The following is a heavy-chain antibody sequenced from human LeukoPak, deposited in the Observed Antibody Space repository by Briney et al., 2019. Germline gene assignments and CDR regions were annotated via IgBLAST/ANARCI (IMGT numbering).Heavy chain of an antibody. CDR3: AKEESGSYEN. Sequence: GGSLRLSCAASGFTFGDYGIHWVRQAPGKGLEWVALTSYDGSKKLYADFVKGRFTISRDNSKNTIYLQMNSLRAEDTAVYYCAKEESGSYENWGQGTLVTVSS. J-gene: IGHJ4*02. V-gene: IGHV3-30*18. CDR1: GFTFGDYG. D-gene: IGHD1-26*01. CDR2: TSYDGSKK.